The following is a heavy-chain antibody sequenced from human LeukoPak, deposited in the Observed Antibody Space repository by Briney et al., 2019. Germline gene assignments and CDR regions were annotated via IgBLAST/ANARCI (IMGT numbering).Heavy chain of an antibody. J-gene: IGHJ4*02. CDR2: ICGRGGST. Sequence: GGSLRLSCAASGFTFSSYAMSWVRQAPGKRLEWVSAICGRGGSTYYADSVKGRFTISRDNSKNTLYLQMNSLRAEDTAVYYCAKVKAVTFGGVIVFAPEVPWGFDYWGQGTLVTVSS. V-gene: IGHV3-23*01. CDR3: AKVKAVTFGGVIVFAPEVPWGFDY. CDR1: GFTFSSYA. D-gene: IGHD3-16*02.